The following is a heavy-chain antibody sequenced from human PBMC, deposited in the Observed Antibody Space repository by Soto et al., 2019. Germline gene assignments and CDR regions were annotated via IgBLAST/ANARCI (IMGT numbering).Heavy chain of an antibody. CDR1: GGSVSSGSYY. D-gene: IGHD3-9*01. CDR3: ARIKFFLTGYYIGPGG. CDR2: IYYSGST. V-gene: IGHV4-61*01. J-gene: IGHJ4*02. Sequence: SETLSLTCTVSGGSVSSGSYYWSWIRQPPGKGLEWIGYIYYSGSTNYNPSLKSRVTISVDTSKNQFSLKLGSVTAADTAVYYWARIKFFLTGYYIGPGGWGQEPLVTVS.